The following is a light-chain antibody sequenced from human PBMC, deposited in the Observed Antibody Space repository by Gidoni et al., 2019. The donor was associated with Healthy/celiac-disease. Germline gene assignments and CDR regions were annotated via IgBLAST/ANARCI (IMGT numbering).Light chain of an antibody. V-gene: IGKV3-20*01. J-gene: IGKJ4*01. CDR3: QQWDT. Sequence: IALTQSPGTLSLSPGERATLSCRASQSVSSNYLAWYQPNPGQAPRLLSYGASSRATGIPDRFSGSGSGTDFTLTISRLEPEDFAVYCCQQWDTFGGGTKVEIK. CDR2: GAS. CDR1: QSVSSNY.